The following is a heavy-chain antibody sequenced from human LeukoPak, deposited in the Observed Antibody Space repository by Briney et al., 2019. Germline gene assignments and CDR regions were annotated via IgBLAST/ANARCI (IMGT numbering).Heavy chain of an antibody. J-gene: IGHJ3*01. Sequence: SETLSLTCTVSGGSISSYYWTWIRQPAGKGLEWIAYIYYSGSTNYNPSLMSRVTISVDTSKNQFSLKLRSVTAADTAVYYCARDLWELQSAFDLWGQGTLVTVSS. V-gene: IGHV4-59*01. CDR2: IYYSGST. CDR3: ARDLWELQSAFDL. D-gene: IGHD1-26*01. CDR1: GGSISSYY.